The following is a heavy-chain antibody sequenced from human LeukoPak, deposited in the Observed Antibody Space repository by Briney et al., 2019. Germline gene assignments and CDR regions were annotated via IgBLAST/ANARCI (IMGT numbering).Heavy chain of an antibody. J-gene: IGHJ3*02. CDR3: ARSQLVPHDAFDI. Sequence: SETLSLTCTVSGGSISSYYWSWIRQPAGKGLEWIGRIYTSGSTNYNPSLKSRVTMSVDMSTNQFSLKLSSVTAADTAVYYCARSQLVPHDAFDIWGQGTMVTVSS. D-gene: IGHD6-6*01. CDR2: IYTSGST. V-gene: IGHV4-4*07. CDR1: GGSISSYY.